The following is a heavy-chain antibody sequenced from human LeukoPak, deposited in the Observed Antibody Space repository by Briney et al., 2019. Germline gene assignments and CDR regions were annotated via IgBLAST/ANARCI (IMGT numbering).Heavy chain of an antibody. CDR1: GFTFSSYW. CDR3: ARGFVVVTAIPYY. CDR2: IKQDGSEK. D-gene: IGHD2-21*02. V-gene: IGHV3-7*04. Sequence: GGSLRLSCAASGFTFSSYWMSWVRQAPGKGLEWVANIKQDGSEKYYVDSVKGRFTNSRDNAKNSLYLQMNSLRAEDTAVYYCARGFVVVTAIPYYWGQGTLVTVSS. J-gene: IGHJ4*02.